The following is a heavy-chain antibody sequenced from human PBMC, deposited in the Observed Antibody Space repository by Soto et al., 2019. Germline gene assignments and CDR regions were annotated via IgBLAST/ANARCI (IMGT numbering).Heavy chain of an antibody. Sequence: GGSLRLSCAASGLTFRIAWMNWVRQAPGKGLEWVGRIKSKTDGGTTDYAAPVKGRFTISRDDSKNTLYLQMNSLKTEDTAVYYCTTVLYDYCGGDCYIYFDYWGQGTLVTVSS. D-gene: IGHD2-21*02. CDR2: IKSKTDGGTT. CDR1: GLTFRIAW. V-gene: IGHV3-15*07. CDR3: TTVLYDYCGGDCYIYFDY. J-gene: IGHJ4*02.